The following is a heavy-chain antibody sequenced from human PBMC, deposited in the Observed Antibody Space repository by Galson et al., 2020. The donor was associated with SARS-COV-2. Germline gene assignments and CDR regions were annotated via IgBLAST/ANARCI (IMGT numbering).Heavy chain of an antibody. CDR2: IIPIFGTA. Sequence: SVKVSCKASGGTFRSYAISWVRQAPGQGLEWMGGIIPIFGTANYAQKFQGRVTITADESTSTAYMELSSLRSEDTAVYYCARVLGDYYDSSGYYYPNDYWGQGTLVTVSS. CDR3: ARVLGDYYDSSGYYYPNDY. V-gene: IGHV1-69*13. CDR1: GGTFRSYA. D-gene: IGHD3-22*01. J-gene: IGHJ4*02.